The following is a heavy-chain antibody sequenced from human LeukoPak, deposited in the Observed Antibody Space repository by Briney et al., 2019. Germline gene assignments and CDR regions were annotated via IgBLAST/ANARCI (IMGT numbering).Heavy chain of an antibody. J-gene: IGHJ4*02. CDR2: ISSSGSTI. CDR3: VCIAASRYYFDY. D-gene: IGHD6-6*01. CDR1: GFTFSSYE. V-gene: IGHV3-48*03. Sequence: GGSLRLSCAASGFTFSSYEMNWVRQAPGKGLEWVSYISSSGSTIYYADSVKGRFTISRDNAKNSLYLQMNSLRAEDTAVYYCVCIAASRYYFDYWGQGTLVTVSS.